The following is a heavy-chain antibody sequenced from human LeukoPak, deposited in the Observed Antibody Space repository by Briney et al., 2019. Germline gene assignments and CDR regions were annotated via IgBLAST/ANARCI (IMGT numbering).Heavy chain of an antibody. D-gene: IGHD5-12*01. J-gene: IGHJ6*02. CDR2: IRVSGGST. Sequence: GGSLRLSCAASGFTFSSYAMTWVRQAPGKGLEWVSVIRVSGGSTYYADSVKGQFTISRDISKSTLYLQMNSLRVEDTAIYYCAKGEWIDVWGQGATVTVSS. CDR1: GFTFSSYA. CDR3: AKGEWIDV. V-gene: IGHV3-23*01.